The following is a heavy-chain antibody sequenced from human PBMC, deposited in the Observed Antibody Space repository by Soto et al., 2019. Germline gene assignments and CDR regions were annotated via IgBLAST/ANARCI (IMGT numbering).Heavy chain of an antibody. CDR3: ASTREDSSGWTPPYYYYMDV. CDR2: ISAYNGNT. Sequence: GASVKVSCKASGYTFTSYGISWVRQAPGQGLEWMGWISAYNGNTNYAQKLQGRVTMTRDTSPSTAYMELSSLRSEDTAVYYCASTREDSSGWTPPYYYYMDVWGKGTTVTVSS. D-gene: IGHD6-19*01. V-gene: IGHV1-18*01. CDR1: GYTFTSYG. J-gene: IGHJ6*03.